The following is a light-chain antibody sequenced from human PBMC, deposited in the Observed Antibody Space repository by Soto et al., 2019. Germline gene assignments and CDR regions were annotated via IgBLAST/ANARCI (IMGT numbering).Light chain of an antibody. V-gene: IGLV1-51*02. CDR2: ENN. Sequence: QSVLTQPPSVSAAPGQKVTISCSGSSSNIGNNYVSWYQQLPGTAPKPLIYENNKRPSGIPDRFSGSKYGTSATLGITGLQTGDEADYYCGTWDSSLSAYVFGTGTKLTVL. J-gene: IGLJ1*01. CDR3: GTWDSSLSAYV. CDR1: SSNIGNNY.